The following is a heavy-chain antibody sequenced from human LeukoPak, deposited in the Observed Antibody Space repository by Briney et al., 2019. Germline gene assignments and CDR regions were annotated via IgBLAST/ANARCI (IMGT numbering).Heavy chain of an antibody. CDR2: TRNKANGYTT. CDR3: ARVLAAHWDY. J-gene: IGHJ4*02. D-gene: IGHD6-19*01. V-gene: IGHV3-72*01. CDR1: GFTFSDHY. Sequence: GGSLRLSCAASGFTFSDHYMDWVRQAPGKELEWVGRTRNKANGYTTQYAASVKGRFTISRDDSKNSLYLQMNSLKTEDTAVYYCARVLAAHWDYWGQGTLVTVSS.